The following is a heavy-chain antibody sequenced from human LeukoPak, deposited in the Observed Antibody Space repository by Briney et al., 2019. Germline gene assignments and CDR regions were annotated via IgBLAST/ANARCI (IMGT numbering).Heavy chain of an antibody. CDR2: IYYSGST. CDR1: GGSISSNNYS. J-gene: IGHJ2*01. V-gene: IGHV4-39*07. CDR3: ARLPTTVVTPIWYFDL. D-gene: IGHD4-23*01. Sequence: SETLSLTCTVSGGSISSNNYSWAWIRQPPGKGLEWIGSIYYSGSTYYNPSLKSRVTISVDTSKNQFSLKLSSVTAADTAVYYCARLPTTVVTPIWYFDLWGRGTLVTVSS.